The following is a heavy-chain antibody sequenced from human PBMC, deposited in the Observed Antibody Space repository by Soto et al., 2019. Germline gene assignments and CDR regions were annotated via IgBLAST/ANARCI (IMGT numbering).Heavy chain of an antibody. J-gene: IGHJ4*02. V-gene: IGHV1-69*13. CDR1: GGTFSSYA. CDR2: VIPIFGTA. Sequence: ASVKVSCKASGGTFSSYAISWARQAPGQGLEWMGGVIPIFGTANYAQKFQGRVTITADESTSTAYMELSSLRSEDTAVYYCARDQTSSSSGLTAVYWGQGTLVTVSS. D-gene: IGHD6-6*01. CDR3: ARDQTSSSSGLTAVY.